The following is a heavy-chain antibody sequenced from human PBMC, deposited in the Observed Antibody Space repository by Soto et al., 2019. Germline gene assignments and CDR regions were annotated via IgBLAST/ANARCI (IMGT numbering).Heavy chain of an antibody. J-gene: IGHJ4*02. D-gene: IGHD6-6*01. CDR2: IYPGDSDT. V-gene: IGHV5-51*01. CDR3: VVYSSSSGRQFDY. CDR1: GYSFPTYW. Sequence: GESLKISCKGSGYSFPTYWIAWVRQMPGKGLEWMGIIYPGDSDTRYSPSFQGQVTISADKSISTAYLQWRSLKASDTAIYYCVVYSSSSGRQFDYWGQGTLVTVSS.